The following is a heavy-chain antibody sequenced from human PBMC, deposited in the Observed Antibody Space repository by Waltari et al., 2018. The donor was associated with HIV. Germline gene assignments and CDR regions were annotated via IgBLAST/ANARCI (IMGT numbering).Heavy chain of an antibody. CDR2: ISWNSGSI. D-gene: IGHD3-22*01. V-gene: IGHV3-9*01. CDR3: AKGRTDYYYDSSGPGAFDI. J-gene: IGHJ3*02. CDR1: GFTFDDYA. Sequence: EVQLVESGGGLVQPGRSLRLSCAASGFTFDDYAMHWVRQAPGKGLEWVSGISWNSGSIGYADSVKGRFTISRDNAKNSLYLQMNSLRAEDTALYYCAKGRTDYYYDSSGPGAFDIWGQGTMVTVSS.